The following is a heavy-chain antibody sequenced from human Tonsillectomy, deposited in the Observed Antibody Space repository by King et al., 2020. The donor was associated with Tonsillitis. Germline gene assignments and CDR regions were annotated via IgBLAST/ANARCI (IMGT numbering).Heavy chain of an antibody. CDR3: SRAPVYCSGGSCYSDYYHYGMDV. CDR1: GGSISSHY. Sequence: VQLQESGPGLVKPSETLTLSCSVSGGSISSHYWSWIRQPPGKGLEWIGCIYYSGSTNYNPSLKSRVSISVDTSENHFSLKLSSVTAADPAVYYCSRAPVYCSGGSCYSDYYHYGMDVWGQGTTVIVSS. D-gene: IGHD2-15*01. CDR2: IYYSGST. V-gene: IGHV4-59*11. J-gene: IGHJ6*02.